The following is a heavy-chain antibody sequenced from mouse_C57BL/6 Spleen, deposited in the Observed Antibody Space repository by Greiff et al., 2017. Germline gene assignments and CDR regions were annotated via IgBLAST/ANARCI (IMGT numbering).Heavy chain of an antibody. J-gene: IGHJ1*03. CDR2: ISYDGSN. V-gene: IGHV3-6*01. CDR1: GYSITSGYY. CDR3: AREHYSNYEGYFDV. Sequence: EVQRVESGPGLVKPSPSLSLTCSVTGYSITSGYYWNWIRQFPGNKLEWMGYISYDGSNNYNPSLKNRISITRDTSKNQFFLKLNSVTTEDTATYYGAREHYSNYEGYFDVWGTGTTVTVSS. D-gene: IGHD2-5*01.